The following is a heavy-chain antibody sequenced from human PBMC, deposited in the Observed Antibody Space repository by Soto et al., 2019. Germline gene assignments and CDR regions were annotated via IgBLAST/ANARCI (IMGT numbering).Heavy chain of an antibody. CDR1: GFTFSSYG. V-gene: IGHV3-33*01. CDR2: IWYDGSNK. Sequence: QVQLVESGGGVVQPGRSLRLYCAASGFTFSSYGMHWVRQAPGKGLEWVAVIWYDGSNKYYADSVKGRFTISRDNSKNTLYMQMNSLRAEDTAVYYWARGSGAGSYWDWFDPWGQGTLVTVSS. CDR3: ARGSGAGSYWDWFDP. D-gene: IGHD3-10*01. J-gene: IGHJ5*02.